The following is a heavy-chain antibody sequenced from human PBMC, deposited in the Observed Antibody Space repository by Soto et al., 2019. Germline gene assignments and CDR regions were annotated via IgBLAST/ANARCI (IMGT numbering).Heavy chain of an antibody. CDR1: GGTFSSYS. CDR2: IIPIFGTA. V-gene: IGHV1-69*01. D-gene: IGHD3-16*01. J-gene: IGHJ4*02. CDR3: AGGWGRAFRGVGY. Sequence: QVQLVQSGAEVKKPGSSVKVSCKASGGTFSSYSINWVRQAPGQGLEWMGEIIPIFGTANYAQKFQGRVTITADESTTTGYMGGSSLRSEGAAVYFCAGGWGRAFRGVGYWGQGTLVTVSS.